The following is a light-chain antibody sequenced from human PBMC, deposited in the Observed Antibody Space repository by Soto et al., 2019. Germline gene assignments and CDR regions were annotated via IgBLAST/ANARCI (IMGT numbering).Light chain of an antibody. CDR3: QHRSSCSQA. CDR2: GAS. CDR1: RSVGDY. Sequence: VLTQSPCTLSLSAGERDTLTCRASRSVGDYLAWYQQKPGQSPRLLIYGASNRATGIPARFSGSGSGTDFSLTITTLEPDDFAVYYCQHRSSCSQAFGRGTKVDI. J-gene: IGKJ4*01. V-gene: IGKV3-11*01.